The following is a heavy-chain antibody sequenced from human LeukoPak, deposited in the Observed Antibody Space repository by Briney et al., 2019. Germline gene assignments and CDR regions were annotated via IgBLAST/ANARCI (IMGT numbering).Heavy chain of an antibody. CDR1: GFTFSSYS. Sequence: GGSLRLSCAASGFTFSSYSMNWVRQAPGKGLEWVSYISSSSSTIYYADSVKGRFTISRYNAKNSLYLQMNSLRAEDTAVYYCARGAAQGFWGQGTLVTVSS. J-gene: IGHJ4*02. D-gene: IGHD6-6*01. V-gene: IGHV3-48*01. CDR3: ARGAAQGF. CDR2: ISSSSSTI.